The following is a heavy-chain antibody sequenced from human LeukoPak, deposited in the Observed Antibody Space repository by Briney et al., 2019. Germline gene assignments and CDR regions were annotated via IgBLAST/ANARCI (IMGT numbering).Heavy chain of an antibody. J-gene: IGHJ4*02. Sequence: ASVKVSCKASGYTLTGYFMHWVRQAPGQVLVWMGWINPKNGDTNYAQNLQGRVTMTRDTSISTAYMELSRLRSDDTAVYYCGRSHGGNSLDYWGQGTLVTVSS. D-gene: IGHD4-23*01. CDR2: INPKNGDT. CDR3: GRSHGGNSLDY. V-gene: IGHV1-2*02. CDR1: GYTLTGYF.